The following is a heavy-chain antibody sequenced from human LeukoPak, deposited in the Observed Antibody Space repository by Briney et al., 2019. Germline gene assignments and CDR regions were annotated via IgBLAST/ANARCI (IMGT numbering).Heavy chain of an antibody. V-gene: IGHV3-23*01. CDR1: GFTFSSYA. Sequence: GGSQRLSCAASGFTFSSYAMSWVRQAPGKGLEWVSSISGSDGTTYYADSVKGRFTISRDNSKYTLSLQMNILRAEDTAVYYCAKDRCSNGIGCYYYYMDVWGKGTTVTISS. CDR2: ISGSDGTT. CDR3: AKDRCSNGIGCYYYYMDV. D-gene: IGHD2-8*01. J-gene: IGHJ6*03.